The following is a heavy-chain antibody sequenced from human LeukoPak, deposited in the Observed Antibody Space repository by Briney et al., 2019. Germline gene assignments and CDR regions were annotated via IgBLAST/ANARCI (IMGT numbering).Heavy chain of an antibody. J-gene: IGHJ4*02. CDR1: GGSFSGYY. CDR3: ARAGGKFDY. V-gene: IGHV4-34*01. CDR2: INHSGST. Sequence: SGTLSLICSVYGGSFSGYYWSWIRQPPGKGLEWIGEINHSGSTNYNPSLKSRVTISVDTSKNQFSLKLSSVTAADTAVYYCARAGGKFDYWGQGTLVTVSS. D-gene: IGHD2-15*01.